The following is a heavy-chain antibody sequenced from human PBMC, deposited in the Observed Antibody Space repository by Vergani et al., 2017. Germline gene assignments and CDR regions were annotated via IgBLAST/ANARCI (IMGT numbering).Heavy chain of an antibody. D-gene: IGHD3-10*01. CDR2: ISSSGSTI. V-gene: IGHV3-48*04. CDR3: ARDDLLWFGEPFLGDV. J-gene: IGHJ6*02. CDR1: GFTFTAHG. Sequence: VEAGGGLVQPGGSLRLSCTASGFTFTAHGLNWIRQAPGKGLEWVSYISSSGSTIYYADSVKGRFTISRDNAKNSLYLQMNSLRAEDTAVYYCARDDLLWFGEPFLGDVWGQGTTVTVSS.